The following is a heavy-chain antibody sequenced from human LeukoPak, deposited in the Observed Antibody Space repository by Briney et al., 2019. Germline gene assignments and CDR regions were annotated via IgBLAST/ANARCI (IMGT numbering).Heavy chain of an antibody. CDR1: GGTFSSYA. CDR2: IIPIFGTA. V-gene: IGHV1-69*13. Sequence: SVKVSCKASGGTFSSYAISWVRQAPGQGLEWMGGIIPIFGTANYAQKFQGRVTITADESTSTAYMELSSLRSEDTAVYYCARQMRGTIFGVVGGPYYFDYWGQGTLVTVSS. CDR3: ARQMRGTIFGVVGGPYYFDY. D-gene: IGHD3-3*01. J-gene: IGHJ4*02.